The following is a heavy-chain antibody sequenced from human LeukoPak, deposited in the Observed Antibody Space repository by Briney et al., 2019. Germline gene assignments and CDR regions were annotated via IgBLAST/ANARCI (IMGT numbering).Heavy chain of an antibody. V-gene: IGHV4-59*01. CDR1: GGSISDYY. J-gene: IGHJ4*02. D-gene: IGHD6-13*01. CDR2: IYYRGNT. CDR3: ARVESSSWYFYFDY. Sequence: SETLSLTCSVSGGSISDYYWSWIRQPPGKGLEWIGYIYYRGNTNYNPSLKSRVTISVDTSKNQFSLKLSSVTAADTAVYYCARVESSSWYFYFDYWGQGTLVTVSS.